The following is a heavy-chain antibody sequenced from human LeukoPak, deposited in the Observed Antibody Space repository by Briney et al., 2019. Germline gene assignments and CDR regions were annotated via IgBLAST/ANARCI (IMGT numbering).Heavy chain of an antibody. CDR3: ARRDYDIDY. D-gene: IGHD3-9*01. J-gene: IGHJ4*02. Sequence: SETLSLTCTVSGGSISSSSYYWGWIRQPPGKGLEWIGRIYYSGSTYYNPSLKSRVTISVDTSKNQFSLRLSSVTAADTAVYYCARRDYDIDYWGQGTLVTVSS. CDR1: GGSISSSSYY. V-gene: IGHV4-39*01. CDR2: IYYSGST.